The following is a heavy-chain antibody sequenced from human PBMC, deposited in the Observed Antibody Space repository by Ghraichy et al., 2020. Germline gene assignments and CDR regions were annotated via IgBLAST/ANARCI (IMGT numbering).Heavy chain of an antibody. Sequence: SCAASKFSLASFGMHWVRQAPGKGLEWVAVISKDAVRVNYADSVKGRFSISRDNSKNTVSLQMNSLRGDDTAVYYCARDMAGGYASYSLDVWGQGTTVTVSS. CDR1: KFSLASFG. CDR3: ARDMAGGYASYSLDV. V-gene: IGHV3-30*03. CDR2: ISKDAVRV. D-gene: IGHD1-26*01. J-gene: IGHJ6*02.